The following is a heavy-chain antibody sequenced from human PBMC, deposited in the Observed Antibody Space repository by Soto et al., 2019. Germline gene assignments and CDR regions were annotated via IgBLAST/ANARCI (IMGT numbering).Heavy chain of an antibody. Sequence: GGSLRLSCAASGFIFSRYDMHWVRQPTGKGLEWVSAITTSGETHYPDSVKGRFTISREHAKSSLALQMNNLSGEDTAVYFCARVFWSGPYPDWYFDLWGRGTLVTVSS. V-gene: IGHV3-13*01. D-gene: IGHD3-3*01. J-gene: IGHJ2*01. CDR2: ITTSGET. CDR1: GFIFSRYD. CDR3: ARVFWSGPYPDWYFDL.